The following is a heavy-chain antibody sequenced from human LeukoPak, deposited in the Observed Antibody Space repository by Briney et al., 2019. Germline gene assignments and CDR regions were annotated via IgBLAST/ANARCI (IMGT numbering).Heavy chain of an antibody. CDR1: GGSFSGYY. CDR3: ASSDYVWGSYRYFPFDY. Sequence: KASETLSLTCTVSGGSFSGYYWSWIRQPPGKGLEWIGEINHSGSTNYNPSLKSRVTISVDTSKNQFSLKLSSVTAADTAVYYCASSDYVWGSYRYFPFDYWGQGTLVTVSS. J-gene: IGHJ4*02. CDR2: INHSGST. V-gene: IGHV4-34*01. D-gene: IGHD3-16*02.